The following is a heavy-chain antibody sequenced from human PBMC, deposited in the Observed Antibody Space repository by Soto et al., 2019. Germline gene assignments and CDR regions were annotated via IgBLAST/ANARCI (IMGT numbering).Heavy chain of an antibody. V-gene: IGHV1-18*04. J-gene: IGHJ4*02. CDR1: GYSFTSHG. CDR3: ARDRYGSGTYSLY. D-gene: IGHD3-10*01. CDR2: ISGYNGNT. Sequence: QVQLVQSGAEVKKPGASVKVSCKASGYSFTSHGITWVRQAPGQGLEWMGWISGYNGNTKYAENFQGRVTMTTDTPTSTVYMEMRSLRSDDTAVYYCARDRYGSGTYSLYWGQGTMVTVSS.